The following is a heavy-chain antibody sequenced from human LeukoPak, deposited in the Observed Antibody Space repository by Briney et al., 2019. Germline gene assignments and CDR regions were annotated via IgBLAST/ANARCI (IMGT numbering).Heavy chain of an antibody. CDR1: GFTFSSYA. D-gene: IGHD2-2*01. Sequence: PGGSLRLSCAASGFTFSSYAMNWVRLAPGKGLEWVSGISGSGGSTYYADSVKGRFTISRDNSKNTLYLQMNSLRAEDTAVYYCARGREYQLDFDYWGQGTLVTVSS. CDR3: ARGREYQLDFDY. V-gene: IGHV3-23*01. CDR2: ISGSGGST. J-gene: IGHJ4*02.